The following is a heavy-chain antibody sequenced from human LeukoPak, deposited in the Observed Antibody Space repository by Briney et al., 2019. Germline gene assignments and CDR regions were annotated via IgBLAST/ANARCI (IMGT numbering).Heavy chain of an antibody. CDR1: GGSISSSTYY. D-gene: IGHD3-22*01. Sequence: SETLSLTCTVSGGSISSSTYYWGWIRQPPGKGLEWIGSIYYSGSTYYNPSLKSRVTISVDTSRNQFSLKLSSVTAADTAVYFCARPTFSGYYSGPFDIWGQGTIVTVSS. CDR3: ARPTFSGYYSGPFDI. CDR2: IYYSGST. J-gene: IGHJ3*02. V-gene: IGHV4-39*01.